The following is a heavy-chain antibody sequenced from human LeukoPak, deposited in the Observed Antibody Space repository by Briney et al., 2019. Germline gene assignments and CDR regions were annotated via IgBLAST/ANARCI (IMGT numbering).Heavy chain of an antibody. CDR3: ARAQGIYAAFDI. D-gene: IGHD2/OR15-2a*01. CDR2: ISGSVGGTT. V-gene: IGHV3-21*01. CDR1: GFTLRSSD. J-gene: IGHJ3*02. Sequence: GGSLRLSCAASGFTLRSSDMNWIRQAPGKGLEWVSAISGSVGGTTYYADSVKGRFTISRDNAKNSLYLQMNSLRAEDTAVYYCARAQGIYAAFDIWGQGTMVTVSS.